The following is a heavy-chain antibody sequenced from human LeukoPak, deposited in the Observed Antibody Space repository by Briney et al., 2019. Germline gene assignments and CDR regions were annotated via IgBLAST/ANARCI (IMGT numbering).Heavy chain of an antibody. CDR1: GYSISSGYD. V-gene: IGHV4-38-2*01. D-gene: IGHD5-24*01. CDR3: ARGRLQSPGDY. J-gene: IGHJ4*02. Sequence: SETLSLTCALSGYSISSGYDWGWIRQPPGKGLEWIGSVHPSGSTKYNPSLKSRVTISVDTSKNQFSLKLSSVTAADTAVYYCARGRLQSPGDYWGQGTLVTVSS. CDR2: VHPSGST.